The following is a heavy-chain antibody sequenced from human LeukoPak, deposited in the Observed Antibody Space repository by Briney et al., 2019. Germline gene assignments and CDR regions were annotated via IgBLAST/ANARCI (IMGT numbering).Heavy chain of an antibody. V-gene: IGHV1-69*04. J-gene: IGHJ4*02. Sequence: SVKVSCKASGYIFNKYGVSWVRQAPGQGLEWLGRIIPILGIANYAQKFQGRVTITADKSTSTAYMELSSLRSEDTAVYYCARDPIAVAGTVSDYWGQGTLVTVSS. CDR3: ARDPIAVAGTVSDY. CDR2: IIPILGIA. CDR1: GYIFNKYG. D-gene: IGHD6-19*01.